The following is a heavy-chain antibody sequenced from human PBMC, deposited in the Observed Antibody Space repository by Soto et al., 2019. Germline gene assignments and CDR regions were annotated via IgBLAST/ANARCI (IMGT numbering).Heavy chain of an antibody. Sequence: PSETLSLTCTVSGGSISSYYWSWIRQPAGKGLEWIGRIYTSGSTNYNPSLKSRVTMSVDTSKSQFSLKLSSVTAADTAVYYCARGAMVRGVITKRTAYYFDYWGQGTLVTVSS. V-gene: IGHV4-4*07. CDR1: GGSISSYY. J-gene: IGHJ4*02. CDR2: IYTSGST. CDR3: ARGAMVRGVITKRTAYYFDY. D-gene: IGHD3-10*01.